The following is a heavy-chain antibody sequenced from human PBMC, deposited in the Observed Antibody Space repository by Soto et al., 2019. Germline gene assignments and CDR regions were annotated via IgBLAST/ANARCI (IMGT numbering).Heavy chain of an antibody. Sequence: PSETLSLTCTVSGGSISSGDYYWSWIRQPPGKGLEWIGYIYHSGSTYYNPSLKSRVTISVDTSKNQFSLKLSSVTAADTAVYYCLTQGFGSLHGLVDVWGQGTTVTVSS. CDR3: LTQGFGSLHGLVDV. CDR2: IYHSGST. V-gene: IGHV4-30-4*01. D-gene: IGHD3-10*01. CDR1: GGSISSGDYY. J-gene: IGHJ6*02.